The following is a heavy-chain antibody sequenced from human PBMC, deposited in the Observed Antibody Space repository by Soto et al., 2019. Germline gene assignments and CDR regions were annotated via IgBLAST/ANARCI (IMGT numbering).Heavy chain of an antibody. V-gene: IGHV4-34*01. CDR3: ARGRLSLTGYYYYYYGMDV. Sequence: SETLSLTCAVYGGSFSGYYCSWSRQPPGKGLEWIGEINHSGSTNYNPSLKSRVTISVDTSKNQFSLKLSSVTAAGTAVYYCARGRLSLTGYYYYYYGMDVWGQGTTVTVSS. D-gene: IGHD3-9*01. J-gene: IGHJ6*02. CDR1: GGSFSGYY. CDR2: INHSGST.